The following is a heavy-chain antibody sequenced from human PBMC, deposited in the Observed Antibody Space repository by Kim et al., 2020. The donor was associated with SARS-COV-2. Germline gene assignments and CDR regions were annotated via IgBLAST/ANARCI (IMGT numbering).Heavy chain of an antibody. CDR3: ARDGQYYYDSAGLDY. Sequence: ASVKVSCKASGYTFTSYGISWVRQAPGQGLEWMGWISAYNGNTNYAQKLQGRVTMTTDTSTSTAYMELRSLRSDDTAVYYCARDGQYYYDSAGLDYWGQGTLVTVSS. CDR2: ISAYNGNT. D-gene: IGHD3-22*01. J-gene: IGHJ4*02. CDR1: GYTFTSYG. V-gene: IGHV1-18*01.